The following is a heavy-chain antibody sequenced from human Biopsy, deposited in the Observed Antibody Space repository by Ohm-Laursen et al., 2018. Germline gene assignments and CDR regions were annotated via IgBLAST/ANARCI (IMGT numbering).Heavy chain of an antibody. Sequence: SLRLSCAASGFTLSDGMTWVRQAPGKGLEWVLSITTDSGRIFYADSVRGRFTISRDNSKNTLYLQMNSLRAEDTAEYYCARHLRYNDYWGQGTLVTVSS. CDR2: ITTDSGRI. CDR3: ARHLRYNDY. D-gene: IGHD3-9*01. CDR1: GFTLSDG. J-gene: IGHJ4*02. V-gene: IGHV3-23*01.